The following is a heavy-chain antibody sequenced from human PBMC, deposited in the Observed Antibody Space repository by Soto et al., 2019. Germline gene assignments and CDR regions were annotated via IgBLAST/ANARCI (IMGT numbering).Heavy chain of an antibody. CDR2: MNPNSGNT. V-gene: IGHV1-8*01. Sequence: GASVKVSCKASGYTFTSYDINCVRQATGQGLEWMGWMNPNSGNTGYAQKFQGRVTMTRNTSISTAYMELSSLRSEDTAVYYCARGFYYYDSSGYYLVRAFDIWGQGTMVTVS. D-gene: IGHD3-22*01. J-gene: IGHJ3*02. CDR1: GYTFTSYD. CDR3: ARGFYYYDSSGYYLVRAFDI.